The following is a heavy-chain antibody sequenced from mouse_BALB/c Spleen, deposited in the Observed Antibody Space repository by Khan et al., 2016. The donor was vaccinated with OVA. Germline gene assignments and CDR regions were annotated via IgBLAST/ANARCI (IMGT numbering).Heavy chain of an antibody. CDR3: ARAEGGKVPLDY. V-gene: IGHV1S41*01. J-gene: IGHJ2*01. D-gene: IGHD1-1*02. Sequence: DLVKPGASVKLSCKASGYTFTSYWINWIKQRPGQGLEWIGRIAPGSGSTYYNEMFKGKATLTVDTSSSTAYIQLSSLSSEDSAVYYCARAEGGKVPLDYWGQGTTLTVSS. CDR1: GYTFTSYW. CDR2: IAPGSGST.